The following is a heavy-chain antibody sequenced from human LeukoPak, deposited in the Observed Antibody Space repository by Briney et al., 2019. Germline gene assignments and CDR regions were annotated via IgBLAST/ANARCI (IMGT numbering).Heavy chain of an antibody. CDR3: ARGPRNYGNSGYYYNY. CDR2: INHSGST. D-gene: IGHD3-22*01. V-gene: IGHV4-34*01. CDR1: GGSFSGYY. J-gene: IGHJ4*02. Sequence: SETLSLTCAVYGGSFSGYYWSWIRQPPGKGLEWIGEINHSGSTNYNPSLKSRVTISVDTSKNQFSLKLSSVTAADTAVYYCARGPRNYGNSGYYYNYWGQGTLVTVSS.